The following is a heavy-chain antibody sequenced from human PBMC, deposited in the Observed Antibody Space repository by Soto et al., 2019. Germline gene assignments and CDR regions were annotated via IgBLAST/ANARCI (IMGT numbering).Heavy chain of an antibody. V-gene: IGHV1-3*01. CDR2: INAGNGNT. CDR3: ARGRGYCSGGSCFKNRPFDY. D-gene: IGHD2-15*01. CDR1: GYTFTSYA. Sequence: ASVWVSCKASGYTFTSYAMHWVRQAPGQGLEWMGWINAGNGNTKYSQKFQGRVTITRDTSASTAYMELSSLRSEDTAVYYCARGRGYCSGGSCFKNRPFDYWGQGTLVTVSS. J-gene: IGHJ4*02.